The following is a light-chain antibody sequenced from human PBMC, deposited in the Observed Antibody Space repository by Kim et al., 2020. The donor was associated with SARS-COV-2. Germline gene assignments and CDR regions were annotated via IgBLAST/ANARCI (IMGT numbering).Light chain of an antibody. CDR1: SSDVGGDVGGYND. J-gene: IGLJ1*01. CDR3: SSYTSSSTYV. Sequence: QSVLTQPASVSGSPGQSITISCTGTSSDVGGDVGGYNDVSWYQQYPGKAPKLMLHAVSKRPSGVSDRFSGSKSANMASLTISGLQAEDEADYYCSSYTSSSTYVFGSGTKVTVL. V-gene: IGLV2-14*01. CDR2: AVS.